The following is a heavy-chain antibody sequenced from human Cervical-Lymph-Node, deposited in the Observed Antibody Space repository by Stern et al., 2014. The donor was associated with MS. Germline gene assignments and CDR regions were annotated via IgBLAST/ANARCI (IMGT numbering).Heavy chain of an antibody. J-gene: IGHJ2*01. CDR1: GGAVSDYY. CDR2: ISDTGTT. D-gene: IGHD2-21*02. V-gene: IGHV4-59*02. CDR3: ARDPSTTASDWFFDL. Sequence: QVQLQESGQGLVKPSETLSLTCTVSGGAVSDYYWTWIRQRPGKGLEWIGYISDTGTTNYNPSLHSRVTITLDTSQNQVSLRLRSVTAADTAVYYCARDPSTTASDWFFDLWGRGSLVTVSS.